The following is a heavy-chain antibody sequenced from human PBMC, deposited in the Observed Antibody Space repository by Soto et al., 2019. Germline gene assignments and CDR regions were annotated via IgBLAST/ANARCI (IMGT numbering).Heavy chain of an antibody. CDR2: IYYSGST. Sequence: PSETLSLTCTVAGGSISSYYWSWIRQPPGKGLEWIGYIYYSGSTNYNPSLKSRVTISVDTSKNQFSLKLSSVTAADTAVYYCARRYGASFDYWGQGTLVTVS. D-gene: IGHD4-17*01. CDR1: GGSISSYY. J-gene: IGHJ4*02. CDR3: ARRYGASFDY. V-gene: IGHV4-59*01.